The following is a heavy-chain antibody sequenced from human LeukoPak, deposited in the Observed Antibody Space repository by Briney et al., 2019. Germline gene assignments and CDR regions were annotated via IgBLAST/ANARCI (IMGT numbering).Heavy chain of an antibody. CDR2: ISSSGSTI. CDR3: ARDDVRGWGSYRPW. CDR1: GFTFSDYY. V-gene: IGHV3-11*01. Sequence: GGTLRLSCAASGFTFSDYYMSWIRQAPGKGLEWVSYISSSGSTIYYADSVKGRFTISRDNAKNSLYLQMNSLRAEDTAVYYCARDDVRGWGSYRPWRGQGTLVTVSS. J-gene: IGHJ4*02. D-gene: IGHD3-16*02.